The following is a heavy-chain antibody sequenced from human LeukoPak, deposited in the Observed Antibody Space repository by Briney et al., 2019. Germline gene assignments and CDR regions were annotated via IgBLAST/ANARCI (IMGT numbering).Heavy chain of an antibody. CDR2: ISFDGNNK. CDR1: GFTFRSYG. V-gene: IGHV3-30*03. J-gene: IGHJ4*02. CDR3: ASGGGNY. Sequence: GGSLRLSCAASGFTFRSYGMHWVRQAPGKGLEWVAVISFDGNNKYYADSVKGRFTISRDNSKNTLYLQMNSLRAEDTAVYYCASGGGNYWGQGTLVTVSS. D-gene: IGHD4-23*01.